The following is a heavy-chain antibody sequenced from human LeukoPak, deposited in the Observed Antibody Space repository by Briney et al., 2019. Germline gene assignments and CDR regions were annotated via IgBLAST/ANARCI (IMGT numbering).Heavy chain of an antibody. CDR2: IYTSGST. J-gene: IGHJ4*02. V-gene: IGHV4-4*07. D-gene: IGHD3-10*01. Sequence: SETLSLTCTVSGGSISRYYWSWIRQPAGKGLEWIGRIYTSGSTNYNPSLKSRVTMSVDTSKNQFSLKLSSVTAADTAVYYCARDPSSFGSGTRGDDYWGQGTLVTVSS. CDR3: ARDPSSFGSGTRGDDY. CDR1: GGSISRYY.